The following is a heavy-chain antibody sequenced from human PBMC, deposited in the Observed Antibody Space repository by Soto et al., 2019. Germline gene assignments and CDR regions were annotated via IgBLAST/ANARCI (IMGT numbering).Heavy chain of an antibody. CDR1: GDTFYNRT. CDR2: VIPLLDAS. Sequence: QVQLVQSGAEVKKPGSSVKISCTASGDTFYNRTFTWVRRAPGQGLELLGRVIPLLDASNYAEKFQDRAPITADKSNNAAYLVLSGLKSEDSDIYYCASGKTQMTQDRMCFYYSMDVWGKGTTVTVSS. CDR3: ASGKTQMTQDRMCFYYSMDV. D-gene: IGHD2-15*01. J-gene: IGHJ6*03. V-gene: IGHV1-69*08.